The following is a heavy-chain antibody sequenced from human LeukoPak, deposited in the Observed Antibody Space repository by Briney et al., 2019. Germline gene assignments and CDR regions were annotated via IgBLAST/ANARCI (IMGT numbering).Heavy chain of an antibody. CDR1: GGSFSGYY. D-gene: IGHD1-26*01. Sequence: PSETLSLTCAVYGGSFSGYYWSWIRQPPGKGLEWIGEINHSGSTNYNPSLKSRVTISVDTSKNQFSLKLSSVTAADTAVYYCARAGSGSYYLRHDYWGQGTLVTVSS. CDR2: INHSGST. CDR3: ARAGSGSYYLRHDY. V-gene: IGHV4-34*01. J-gene: IGHJ4*02.